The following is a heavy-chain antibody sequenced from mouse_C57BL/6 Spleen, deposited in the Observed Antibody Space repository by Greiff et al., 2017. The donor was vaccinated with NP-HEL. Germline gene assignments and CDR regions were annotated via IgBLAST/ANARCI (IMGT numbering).Heavy chain of an antibody. V-gene: IGHV14-2*01. CDR2: IDPEDGET. CDR1: GFNFTDYY. J-gene: IGHJ3*01. D-gene: IGHD1-1*01. CDR3: ARCYYGSNLWFAY. Sequence: VQLQQSGAELVKPGASVKLSCTASGFNFTDYYMHWVKQRTEQGLEWIGRIDPEDGETKYAPKFQGKATITADTSSNTAYLQLSSLTSENTAVYYCARCYYGSNLWFAYWGQGTLVTVSA.